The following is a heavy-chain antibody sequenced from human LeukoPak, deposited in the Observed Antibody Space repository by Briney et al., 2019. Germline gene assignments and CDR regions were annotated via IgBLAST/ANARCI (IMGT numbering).Heavy chain of an antibody. CDR3: ARDSYYDYVWGSYRYPHFDY. J-gene: IGHJ4*02. CDR2: INWNGGST. V-gene: IGHV3-20*04. Sequence: PGGSLRLSCAASGFTFDDYDMSWVRQAPGKGLEWVSGINWNGGSTGYADSVKGRFTISRDNAKNSLYLQMNSLRAEDTALYYCARDSYYDYVWGSYRYPHFDYWGQGTLVTVSS. D-gene: IGHD3-16*02. CDR1: GFTFDDYD.